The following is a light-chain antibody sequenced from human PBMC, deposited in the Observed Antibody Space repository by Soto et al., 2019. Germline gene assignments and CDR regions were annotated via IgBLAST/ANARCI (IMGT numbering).Light chain of an antibody. V-gene: IGLV1-40*01. CDR1: SSNIGAGYD. Sequence: QSVLTQPPSVSGAPGQRVTISCTGGSSNIGAGYDVHWYQQLPGTAPKLLIFGNNNRPSWVPDRFSGSTSGTSASLAITGLRAEDEAEYYCQSFDSTLTEVVFGGGTKVTVL. CDR2: GNN. J-gene: IGLJ2*01. CDR3: QSFDSTLTEVV.